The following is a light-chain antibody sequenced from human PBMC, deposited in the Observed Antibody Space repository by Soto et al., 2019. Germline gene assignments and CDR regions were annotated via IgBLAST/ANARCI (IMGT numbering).Light chain of an antibody. CDR1: QSISTSS. J-gene: IGKJ5*01. V-gene: IGKV3-11*01. CDR2: GAF. CDR3: QQRNIWPPVT. Sequence: EGGLTPFASTLSVSRGGQAAHDFSSIQSISTSSLAWYRQKPGQAPRLLIYGAFNRATGIPARFSGSGSGTDFTLTISSLEPEDFAVYYCQQRNIWPPVTSGQRARLEIK.